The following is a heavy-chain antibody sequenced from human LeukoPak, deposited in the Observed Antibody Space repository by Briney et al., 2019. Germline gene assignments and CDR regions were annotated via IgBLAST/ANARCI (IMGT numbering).Heavy chain of an antibody. J-gene: IGHJ4*02. CDR3: ARDTAIFEY. Sequence: SETLSLTCTVSGVSISSHYWSWIRQSPGKGLEWIGYIFNRGSTNYSPSLKSRVPMSVDASKNQFSLKLSSVTAADTAVYYCARDTAIFEYWGQGTLVSVSS. CDR2: IFNRGST. D-gene: IGHD5-18*01. CDR1: GVSISSHY. V-gene: IGHV4-59*11.